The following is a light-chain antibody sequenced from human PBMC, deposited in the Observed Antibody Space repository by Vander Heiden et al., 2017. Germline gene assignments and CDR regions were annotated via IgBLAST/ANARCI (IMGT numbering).Light chain of an antibody. CDR3: QQLNSYPLT. V-gene: IGKV1-9*01. CDR1: PDISSF. J-gene: IGKJ4*01. Sequence: DIQLTQSPSFLSASVGDRVTITCRASPDISSFFAWYQQKPGQAPKLLIYAASALQSGVPSRFSGSGSGTEFTLTISSLQPEDFATYHCQQLNSYPLTFGGGTKVKIK. CDR2: AAS.